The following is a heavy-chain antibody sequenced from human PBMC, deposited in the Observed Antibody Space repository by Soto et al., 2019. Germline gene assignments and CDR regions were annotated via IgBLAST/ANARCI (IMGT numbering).Heavy chain of an antibody. D-gene: IGHD6-13*01. CDR2: ISAYNGNT. Sequence: ASVKVSCKASGYTFTSYGISWVRQAPGQGLEWMGWISAYNGNTNYAQKLQGRVTMTTDTSTSTAYMELRSLRSDDTAGYYCARELSPIEAAGIYYYYGMDVWGQGTTVTVSS. CDR3: ARELSPIEAAGIYYYYGMDV. J-gene: IGHJ6*02. V-gene: IGHV1-18*01. CDR1: GYTFTSYG.